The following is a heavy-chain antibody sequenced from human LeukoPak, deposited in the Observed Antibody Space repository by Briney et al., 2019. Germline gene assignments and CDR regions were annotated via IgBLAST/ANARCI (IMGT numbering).Heavy chain of an antibody. CDR3: AKDRVLRDDGWVFDL. CDR1: GFTFSYYD. CDR2: ISGSGGST. D-gene: IGHD5-24*01. Sequence: AGGSLRVSCAASGFTFSYYDMSWVRQAPGKGLEWVSTISGSGGSTYYADSVKGRFSVSRANSKSTLYLQMNSLRAEDTAVYYCAKDRVLRDDGWVFDLWGLGTLVTVSS. V-gene: IGHV3-23*01. J-gene: IGHJ4*02.